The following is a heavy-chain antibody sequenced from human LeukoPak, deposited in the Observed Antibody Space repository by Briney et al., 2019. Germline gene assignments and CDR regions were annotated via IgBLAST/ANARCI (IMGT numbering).Heavy chain of an antibody. CDR1: GYRFTTYW. V-gene: IGHV5-51*01. CDR3: ARHGPTSMNNSGDY. J-gene: IGHJ4*02. Sequence: GESLKIPRQGSGYRFTTYWIGWVRQMPGKGLEWMGVIYPGDSDTRYGPSFEGQVTISADKSISTAYLEWSSLQASDTAMYYCARHGPTSMNNSGDYWGQGTLVTVSS. CDR2: IYPGDSDT. D-gene: IGHD5-18*01.